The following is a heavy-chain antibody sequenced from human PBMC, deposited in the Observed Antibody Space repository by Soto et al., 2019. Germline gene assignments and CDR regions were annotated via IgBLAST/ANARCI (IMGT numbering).Heavy chain of an antibody. Sequence: SETLSLTCTVSGGSISSSSYYWGWIRQPPGKGLEGIGSIYYSGSTYYNPSLKSRVTISVDTSKNQFSLKLTSVTAADTAVYSCVRLGPDPGVVIIGFDYWGQGTLVTVSS. D-gene: IGHD3-3*01. CDR2: IYYSGST. CDR3: VRLGPDPGVVIIGFDY. CDR1: GGSISSSSYY. J-gene: IGHJ4*02. V-gene: IGHV4-39*01.